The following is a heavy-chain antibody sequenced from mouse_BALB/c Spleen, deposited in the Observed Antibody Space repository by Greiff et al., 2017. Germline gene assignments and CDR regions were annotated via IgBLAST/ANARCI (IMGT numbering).Heavy chain of an antibody. CDR1: GFTFSDYY. D-gene: IGHD1-1*01. Sequence: EVMLVESGGGLVKPGGSLKLSCAASGFTFSDYYMYWVRQTPEKRLEWVATISDGGSYTYYPDSVKGRFTISRDNAKNNLYLQMSSLKSEDTAMYYCARSVITTVVAPYFDVWGAGTTVTVSS. CDR2: ISDGGSYT. J-gene: IGHJ1*01. CDR3: ARSVITTVVAPYFDV. V-gene: IGHV5-4*02.